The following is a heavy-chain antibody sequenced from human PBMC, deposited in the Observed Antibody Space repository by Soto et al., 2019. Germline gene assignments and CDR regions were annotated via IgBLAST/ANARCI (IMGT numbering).Heavy chain of an antibody. CDR3: AKDLTRQLAYWLDP. Sequence: GHSGRVDCKGSGFSLTGYYIDWLGQAPGQGLEWMXWXNXXXGXTXXXQXXXXRVTLTRDTSIATAYLTLTSLTSDDTALYYCAKDLTRQLAYWLDPWGQGTQVTLSS. V-gene: IGHV1-2*02. CDR2: XNXXXGXT. D-gene: IGHD6-6*01. CDR1: GFSLTGYY. J-gene: IGHJ5*02.